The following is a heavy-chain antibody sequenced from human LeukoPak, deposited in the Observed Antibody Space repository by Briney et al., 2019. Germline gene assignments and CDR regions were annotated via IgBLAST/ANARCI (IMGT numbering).Heavy chain of an antibody. J-gene: IGHJ3*02. CDR2: ISSSSSYI. CDR1: GFSFSAAW. V-gene: IGHV3-21*01. CDR3: ARMGQYDSSGYYYPTLDAFDI. Sequence: PGGSLRLSCEASGFSFSAAWMTWVRQAPGKGLEWVSSISSSSSYIYYADSVKGRFTISRDNAKNSLYLQMNSLRAEDTAVYYCARMGQYDSSGYYYPTLDAFDIWGQGTMVTVSS. D-gene: IGHD3-22*01.